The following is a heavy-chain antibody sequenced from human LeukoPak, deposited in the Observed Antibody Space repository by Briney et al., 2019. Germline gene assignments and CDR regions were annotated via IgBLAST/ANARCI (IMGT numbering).Heavy chain of an antibody. D-gene: IGHD6-13*01. V-gene: IGHV5-51*01. CDR2: IYPGDSDT. J-gene: IGHJ6*02. CDR3: ARCPIAAAGRRHYYYYGMDV. CDR1: GYSFTSYW. Sequence: GESLKISCKGSGYSFTSYWIGWVRQMPGKGLEWMGIIYPGDSDTRYSPSFQGQVTISADKSISTAYLQWSSLKASDTAMYYCARCPIAAAGRRHYYYYGMDVWGQGTTVTVSS.